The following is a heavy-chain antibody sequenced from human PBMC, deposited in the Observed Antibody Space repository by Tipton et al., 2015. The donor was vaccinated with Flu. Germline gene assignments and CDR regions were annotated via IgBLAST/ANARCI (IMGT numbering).Heavy chain of an antibody. CDR1: GFSFSNSG. CDR3: ARGGWASDTNNLLDY. V-gene: IGHV3-30*12. CDR2: VKDDGTET. J-gene: IGHJ4*02. D-gene: IGHD1/OR15-1a*01. Sequence: SGFSFSNSGMHWVRQAPGKGLEWVALVKDDGTETYYADSVKGRFTISRDNAKNSLYLQLNSLRPEDTAIYYCARGGWASDTNNLLDYWGQGTLVTVSS.